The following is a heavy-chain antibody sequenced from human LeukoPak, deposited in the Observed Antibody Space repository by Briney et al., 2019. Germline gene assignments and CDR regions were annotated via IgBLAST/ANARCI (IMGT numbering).Heavy chain of an antibody. V-gene: IGHV4-34*01. Sequence: PSETLSLTCAVYGGSFSGYYWSWIRQPPGKGLEWVGEINHSGSTNYNPSLKSRVTISVDTSKNQFSLKLSSVTAADTAVYDCNGLYYYYYYGMDVWGQGTTVTVSS. CDR1: GGSFSGYY. J-gene: IGHJ6*02. CDR3: NGLYYYYYYGMDV. CDR2: INHSGST.